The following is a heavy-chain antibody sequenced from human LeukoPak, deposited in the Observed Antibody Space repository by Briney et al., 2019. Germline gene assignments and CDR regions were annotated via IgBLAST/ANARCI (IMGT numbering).Heavy chain of an antibody. Sequence: PGGSLRLSCAASGLTVSRNYMSWVRQAPGKGLESVSVIYSSGSTYYADSVRGRFTISRDNAKNSLYLQMDSLRVEDTAVYYCARDPYSGNYGAYYYYYMDVWGKGTTVTISS. CDR2: IYSSGST. D-gene: IGHD1-26*01. CDR1: GLTVSRNY. V-gene: IGHV3-53*01. CDR3: ARDPYSGNYGAYYYYYMDV. J-gene: IGHJ6*03.